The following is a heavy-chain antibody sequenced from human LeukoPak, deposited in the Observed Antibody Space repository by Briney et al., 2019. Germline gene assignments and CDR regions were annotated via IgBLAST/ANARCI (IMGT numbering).Heavy chain of an antibody. V-gene: IGHV3-48*03. CDR2: ITTSGSTM. CDR1: GFTLSTYE. J-gene: IGHJ4*02. D-gene: IGHD3-22*01. Sequence: PGGSLRLSCAASGFTLSTYEMNRVRQAPGKGLEWVSYITTSGSTMYYADSVKGRFTISRDNAKNSLYLQMNSLRAEDTAVYYCARRGYYDTSGYLFDYWGQGTLVTVSS. CDR3: ARRGYYDTSGYLFDY.